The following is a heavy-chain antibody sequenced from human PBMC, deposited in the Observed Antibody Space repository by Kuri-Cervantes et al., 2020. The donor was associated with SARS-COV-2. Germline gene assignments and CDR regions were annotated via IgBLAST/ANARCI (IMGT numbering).Heavy chain of an antibody. J-gene: IGHJ3*02. CDR3: ARDSGTGDAFDI. V-gene: IGHV4-59*12. Sequence: GSLRLSCNVSGGSISTSYWSWIRQPPGKGLEWIGYIYYSGTTNYNPSLNSRVTISVDTSKNQFSLKLSSVTPEDTAVYYCARDSGTGDAFDIWGQGTMVTVSS. D-gene: IGHD1-1*01. CDR2: IYYSGTT. CDR1: GGSISTSY.